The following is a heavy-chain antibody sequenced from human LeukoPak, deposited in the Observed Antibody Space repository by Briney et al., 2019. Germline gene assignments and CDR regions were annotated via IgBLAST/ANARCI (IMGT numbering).Heavy chain of an antibody. V-gene: IGHV4-59*01. CDR1: GGSISSYY. J-gene: IGHJ5*02. Sequence: SETRSLTCTVSGGSISSYYWSWIRQPPGKGQEWIGYIYYGGSTNYNPSLKSRVTISVDTPKNQFSLNVSSVTAADTAVYYCARLYGNWFDPWGQGTLVTVSS. CDR2: IYYGGST. CDR3: ARLYGNWFDP. D-gene: IGHD2-8*01.